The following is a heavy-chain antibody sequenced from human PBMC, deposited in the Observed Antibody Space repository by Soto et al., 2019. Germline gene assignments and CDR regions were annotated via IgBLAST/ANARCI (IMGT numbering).Heavy chain of an antibody. CDR2: MNPNSGYT. J-gene: IGHJ5*02. CDR3: ARAFPGWGPLDL. CDR1: GYVFPDFD. V-gene: IGHV1-8*01. Sequence: QVQLVQSGPEVKKAGASMKVSCRASGYVFPDFDINWVRQAPGQGLEWMGWMNPNSGYTGYSSKFEGRVSMTRYTAIYTAYIEVTGLRPDHTAIYLCARAFPGWGPLDLWAQRTPVTVSS. D-gene: IGHD6-19*01.